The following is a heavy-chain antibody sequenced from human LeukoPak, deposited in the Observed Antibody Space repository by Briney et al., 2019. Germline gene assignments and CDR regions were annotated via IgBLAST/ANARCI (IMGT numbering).Heavy chain of an antibody. J-gene: IGHJ4*02. Sequence: PGGSLRLSCAASGFTFSSYGMRWVRQAPGKGLEWVAVIWYDGSNKYYADSVKGRFTISRDNSKNTLYLQMNSLRAEDTAVYYCARLKQYSSSSGRTAAYYFDYWGQGTLVTVSS. V-gene: IGHV3-33*01. CDR1: GFTFSSYG. D-gene: IGHD6-6*01. CDR2: IWYDGSNK. CDR3: ARLKQYSSSSGRTAAYYFDY.